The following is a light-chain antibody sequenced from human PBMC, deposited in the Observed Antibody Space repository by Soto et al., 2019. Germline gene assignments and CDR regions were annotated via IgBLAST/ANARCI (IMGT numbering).Light chain of an antibody. J-gene: IGKJ1*01. V-gene: IGKV3-20*01. CDR1: QSVNNNY. Sequence: EIVLTQSPGTLSLSPGERATLSCRASQSVNNNYLAWYQQKPGQAPRLLIFGASRRATGIPDRFIGSGSGTEFILTISRLEPDDFAIYHCHQHGGSPETFGQGTRWIS. CDR2: GAS. CDR3: HQHGGSPET.